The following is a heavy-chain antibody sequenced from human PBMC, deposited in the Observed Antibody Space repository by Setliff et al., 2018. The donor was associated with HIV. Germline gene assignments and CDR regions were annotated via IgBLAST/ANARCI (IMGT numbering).Heavy chain of an antibody. V-gene: IGHV3-48*04. Sequence: PGGSLRLSCAASGFTFSSYSMNWVRQAPGKGLEWVSFISGNSGAVTYADSVKGRFTISRDNAKNSLYLQMNSLRAEDTAVYYCARGGSWLKFDNWGQGTLVTVSS. CDR3: ARGGSWLKFDN. D-gene: IGHD3-22*01. CDR1: GFTFSSYS. J-gene: IGHJ4*02. CDR2: ISGNSGAV.